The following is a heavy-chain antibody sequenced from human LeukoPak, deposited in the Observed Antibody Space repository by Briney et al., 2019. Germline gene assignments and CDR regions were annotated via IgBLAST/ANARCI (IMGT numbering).Heavy chain of an antibody. V-gene: IGHV3-20*04. CDR1: GFTFDDYG. Sequence: GGSLRLSCAASGFTFDDYGMSWVRQAPGKGLEWVSGINWNGGSTGYADSVKGRFTISRDNSRNTLYLQMNGLRAEDTAVYYCARDRGWSQTYGSGTYGLDYWGQGTLVTVSS. D-gene: IGHD3-10*01. CDR3: ARDRGWSQTYGSGTYGLDY. J-gene: IGHJ4*02. CDR2: INWNGGST.